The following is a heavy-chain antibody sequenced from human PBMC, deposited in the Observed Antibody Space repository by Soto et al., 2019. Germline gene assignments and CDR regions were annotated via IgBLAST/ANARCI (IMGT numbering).Heavy chain of an antibody. Sequence: EVQLLESGGGLVQPGGSLRLSCAASGFTFSSYAMSWVRQAPGKGLEWVSAISGSGGSTYYADSVKGRFTISRDNSKNTVYLQMHSVRAEDTAVYYCAKGRYSWYEVHYCYGMDVWGQGTTVTVCS. CDR2: ISGSGGST. V-gene: IGHV3-23*01. D-gene: IGHD1-1*01. CDR1: GFTFSSYA. J-gene: IGHJ6*02. CDR3: AKGRYSWYEVHYCYGMDV.